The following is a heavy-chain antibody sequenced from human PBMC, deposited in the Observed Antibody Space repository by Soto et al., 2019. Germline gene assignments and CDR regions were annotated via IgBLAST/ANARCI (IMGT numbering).Heavy chain of an antibody. Sequence: GGSLRLSCAASGFTFSSYGMHWVRQAPGKGLEWVAVISYDGSNKYYADSVKGRFTISRDNSKNTLYLQMNSLRAEDTAVYYCAKEYSSSSGLGYYYYYGMDVWGQGTTVTVSS. J-gene: IGHJ6*02. CDR1: GFTFSSYG. D-gene: IGHD6-6*01. CDR2: ISYDGSNK. CDR3: AKEYSSSSGLGYYYYYGMDV. V-gene: IGHV3-30*18.